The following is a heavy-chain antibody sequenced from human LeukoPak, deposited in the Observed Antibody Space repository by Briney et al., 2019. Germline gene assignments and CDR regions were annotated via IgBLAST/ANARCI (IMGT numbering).Heavy chain of an antibody. J-gene: IGHJ4*02. CDR2: INPNSGGT. CDR3: ARTRTQQPLNFDY. Sequence: RASVKVSCKASGYTFTGYYMHWVRQAPGQGLEWMGWINPNSGGTNYAQKFQGRVTMTRDTSISTAYMELSRLRSDDAAVYYCARTRTQQPLNFDYWGQGTLVTVSS. CDR1: GYTFTGYY. V-gene: IGHV1-2*02. D-gene: IGHD6-13*01.